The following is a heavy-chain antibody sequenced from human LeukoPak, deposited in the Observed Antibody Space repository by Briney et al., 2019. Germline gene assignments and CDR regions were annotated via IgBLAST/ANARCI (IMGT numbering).Heavy chain of an antibody. CDR3: ARGLYYYDSSGAGHAFDI. D-gene: IGHD3-22*01. J-gene: IGHJ3*02. V-gene: IGHV3-20*04. Sequence: GGSLRLSCAASGFTFDDYGMSWVRQAPGKGLEWVSGINWNGGSTGYADSVKSRFTISRDNAKNSLYLQMNSLRAEDTALYYCARGLYYYDSSGAGHAFDIWGQGTMVTVSS. CDR2: INWNGGST. CDR1: GFTFDDYG.